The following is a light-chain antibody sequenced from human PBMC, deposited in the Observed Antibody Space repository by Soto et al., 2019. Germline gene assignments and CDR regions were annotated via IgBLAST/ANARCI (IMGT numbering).Light chain of an antibody. V-gene: IGKV1-5*03. CDR1: QSISSW. CDR2: KTS. Sequence: DIQLTQSPSTLSASVGDRVTITCRASQSISSWLAWYQQKPGKAPKFLIYKTSNLDSGVTSRLSGSGSGTEFTLTISSLQPDYVATYYCQSDNNYCWTLGKGTKVEIK. J-gene: IGKJ1*01. CDR3: QSDNNYCWT.